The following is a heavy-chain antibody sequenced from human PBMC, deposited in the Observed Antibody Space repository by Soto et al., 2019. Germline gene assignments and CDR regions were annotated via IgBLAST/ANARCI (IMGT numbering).Heavy chain of an antibody. CDR2: ISAYNGNT. J-gene: IGHJ3*02. D-gene: IGHD3-22*01. CDR1: GYIFTNYG. Sequence: ASVKVSCKASGYIFTNYGIIWARQAPGQGLEWMGWISAYNGNTNYAQKFQGRVTMTTDTSTNTAYMELRSLRSDDTAVYYCARVVGSGYDTRTAGAFHIWG. CDR3: ARVVGSGYDTRTAGAFHI. V-gene: IGHV1-18*04.